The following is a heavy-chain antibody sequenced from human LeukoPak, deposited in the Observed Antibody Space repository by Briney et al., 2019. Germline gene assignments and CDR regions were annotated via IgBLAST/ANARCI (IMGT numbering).Heavy chain of an antibody. J-gene: IGHJ4*02. CDR1: GGTFSSYA. D-gene: IGHD5-18*01. CDR2: IIPIFGTA. CDR3: ARGRGGYSYGYEPPTGY. V-gene: IGHV1-69*01. Sequence: SVKVSCKASGGTFSSYAISWVRQAPGQGLEWMGGIIPIFGTASYAQKFQGRVTITADESTSTAYMELSSLRSEDTAVYYCARGRGGYSYGYEPPTGYWGQGTLVTVSS.